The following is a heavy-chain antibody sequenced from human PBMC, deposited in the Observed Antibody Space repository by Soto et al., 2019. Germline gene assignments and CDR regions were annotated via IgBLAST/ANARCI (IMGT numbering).Heavy chain of an antibody. J-gene: IGHJ5*01. V-gene: IGHV1-46*01. Sequence: PVASVKVSCKASGYTFTSYYMHWVRQAPGQGLEWMGIINPSGGSTSYAQKFQGRVTISVDTSKNQVSLNLNSATAADTAVYYCARANSSSWYKLQYKWFDSWGQGTLVTVSS. CDR2: INPSGGST. CDR1: GYTFTSYY. D-gene: IGHD6-13*01. CDR3: ARANSSSWYKLQYKWFDS.